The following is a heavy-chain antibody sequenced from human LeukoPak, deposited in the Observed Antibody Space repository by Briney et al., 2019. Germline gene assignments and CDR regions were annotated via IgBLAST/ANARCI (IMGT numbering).Heavy chain of an antibody. CDR3: ATKYYYGSGSYSYGMNV. Sequence: PGGSLRLSCAASGLAFSRFWMSWVRQAPGEGMEWVANINEDGNEKNYVDSVRGRFTISRDNAKDSLYLQMNSLRSEDTAVYYCATKYYYGSGSYSYGMNVWGQGTTVTVSS. V-gene: IGHV3-7*03. CDR1: GLAFSRFW. D-gene: IGHD3-10*01. CDR2: INEDGNEK. J-gene: IGHJ6*02.